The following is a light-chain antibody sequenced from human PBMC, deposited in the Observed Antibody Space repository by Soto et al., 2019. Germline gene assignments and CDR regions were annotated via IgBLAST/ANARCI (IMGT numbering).Light chain of an antibody. V-gene: IGLV4-69*01. CDR2: LNSDGSH. Sequence: QPVLTQSPSASASLGASVKLTCTLSSGHSSYAIAWHQQQPEKGPRYLMKLNSDGSHSKWDGIPDRFSGSSSGAERYLTISSLQSEDEADYYCQTWGTGPWVFGGGTKLTVL. CDR1: SGHSSYA. CDR3: QTWGTGPWV. J-gene: IGLJ3*02.